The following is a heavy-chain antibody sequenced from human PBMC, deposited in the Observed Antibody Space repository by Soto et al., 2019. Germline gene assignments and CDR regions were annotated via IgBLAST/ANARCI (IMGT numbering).Heavy chain of an antibody. CDR2: IYYSGST. Sequence: QVQLQGSGPGLVKPSETLSLTCTVSGGSISSYYWSWIRQPPGKGLEWIGYIYYSGSTNYNPSLKSRVTISVDTSKNQFSLKLSSVTAADTAVYYCARDRYGDPDAFDIWGQGTMVTVSS. CDR3: ARDRYGDPDAFDI. V-gene: IGHV4-59*01. J-gene: IGHJ3*02. D-gene: IGHD2-21*02. CDR1: GGSISSYY.